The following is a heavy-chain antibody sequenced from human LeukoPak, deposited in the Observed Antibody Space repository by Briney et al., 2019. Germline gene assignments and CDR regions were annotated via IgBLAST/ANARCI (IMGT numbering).Heavy chain of an antibody. D-gene: IGHD2-2*01. J-gene: IGHJ6*03. CDR3: AKDAGDCSSTSCSYYYYYYMDV. V-gene: IGHV3-30*02. CDR2: IRYDGSNK. Sequence: GSLRLSCAASGFTFSSYGMHWVRQAPGKGLEWVAFIRYDGSNKYYADSVKGRFTISRDNSKNTLYLQMNSLRAEDTAVYYCAKDAGDCSSTSCSYYYYYYMDVWGKGTTVTVSS. CDR1: GFTFSSYG.